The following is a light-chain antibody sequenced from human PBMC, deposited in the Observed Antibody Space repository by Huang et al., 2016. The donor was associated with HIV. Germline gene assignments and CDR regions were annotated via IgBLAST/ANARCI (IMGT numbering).Light chain of an antibody. CDR3: QQYDNLPYT. CDR2: DAS. V-gene: IGKV1-33*01. CDR1: QDISNY. J-gene: IGKJ2*01. Sequence: DIQMTQSPSSLSASVGHRVTITCQASQDISNYLRWYQQKSGKAPKLLIYDASNLETGVPSRFSGSGSGTHFTFTISSLQHEEFATYYCQQYDNLPYTFGQGTKLEIE.